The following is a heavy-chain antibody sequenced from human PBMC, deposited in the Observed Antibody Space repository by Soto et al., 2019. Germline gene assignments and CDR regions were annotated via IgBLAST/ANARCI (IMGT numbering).Heavy chain of an antibody. Sequence: EVQILESGGGLVQPGGSLRLSCAASGFTFSSYAMYWVRQAPGKGLAGVSGISDSGTGTYYADSVKGRFTISRDNSKNTVYLQMKILSAEDTAVYYCAKDHTVVIRDAFDIWGQGTMVNVSS. J-gene: IGHJ3*02. V-gene: IGHV3-23*01. D-gene: IGHD3-22*01. CDR3: AKDHTVVIRDAFDI. CDR2: ISDSGTGT. CDR1: GFTFSSYA.